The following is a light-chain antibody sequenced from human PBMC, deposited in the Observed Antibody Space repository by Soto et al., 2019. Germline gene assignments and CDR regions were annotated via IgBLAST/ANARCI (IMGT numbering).Light chain of an antibody. V-gene: IGKV1-39*01. Sequence: DLQMTQSPSSLSASVGDRVTITCRASQSISNLLNWYQQKPGKAPKFLIYAASSLQSGVPSRFSGSGSGTDFTLTINNLQPEDFATYYCQQSYSTLRTFGQGTKVEIK. CDR3: QQSYSTLRT. J-gene: IGKJ1*01. CDR2: AAS. CDR1: QSISNL.